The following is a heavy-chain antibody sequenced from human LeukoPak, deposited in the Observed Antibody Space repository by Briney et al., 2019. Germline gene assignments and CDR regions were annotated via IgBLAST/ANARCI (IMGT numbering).Heavy chain of an antibody. D-gene: IGHD4-17*01. Sequence: AGGSLRLSCTASGFTFSSYAMSWVRQAPGKVLEWVSGINGTDGPTYYADSVKGRFTISRDNSKNMVFLQMNSLRAEDTAIYYCAKCLSHVTAVTTDYYYYMDVWGKGTTVTVS. J-gene: IGHJ6*03. CDR2: INGTDGPT. V-gene: IGHV3-23*01. CDR3: AKCLSHVTAVTTDYYYYMDV. CDR1: GFTFSSYA.